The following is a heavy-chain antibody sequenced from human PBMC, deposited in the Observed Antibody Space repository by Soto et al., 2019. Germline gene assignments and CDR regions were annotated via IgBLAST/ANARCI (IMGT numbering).Heavy chain of an antibody. V-gene: IGHV1-2*02. CDR1: GYIFTGYY. Sequence: QVQLVQSGAEAKKPGASVKVSCKASGYIFTGYYMHWVRQAPGQGPEWMGWNSPNSGATNYAQKFQGRVTMTWDTSTSTAYMDLSGLTSDDTAVYYCAREEAVRAARFLDFWGQGTLVTVSS. D-gene: IGHD6-13*01. J-gene: IGHJ4*02. CDR2: NSPNSGAT. CDR3: AREEAVRAARFLDF.